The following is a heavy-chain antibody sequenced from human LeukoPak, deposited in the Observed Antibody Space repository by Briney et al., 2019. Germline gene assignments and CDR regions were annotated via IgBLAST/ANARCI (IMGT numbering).Heavy chain of an antibody. CDR1: GFTLSTYW. J-gene: IGHJ6*03. CDR2: IKQDGSEQ. CDR3: ARLDRADYSTSPVPYYNYYMNA. D-gene: IGHD6-13*01. Sequence: GGSLRLSCSASGFTLSTYWMSWVRQAPGKGLEWVANIKQDGSEQYYVDSVKGRFTISRDNAKNSLYLQMRSLRAEDTAVYYCARLDRADYSTSPVPYYNYYMNAWDKGTTVIVSS. V-gene: IGHV3-7*01.